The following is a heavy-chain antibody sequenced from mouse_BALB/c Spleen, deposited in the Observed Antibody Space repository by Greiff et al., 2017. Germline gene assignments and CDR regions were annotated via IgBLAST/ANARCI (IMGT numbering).Heavy chain of an antibody. D-gene: IGHD2-2*01. J-gene: IGHJ2*01. CDR3: ARGGYDAVFDY. CDR2: ISSGGGNT. V-gene: IGHV5-9*03. CDR1: GFTFSSYT. Sequence: DVMLVESGGGLVKPGGSLKLSCAASGFTFSSYTMSWVRQTPEKRLEWVATISSGGGNTYYPDSVKGRFTISRDNAKNNLYLQMSSLRSEDTALYYCARGGYDAVFDYWGQGTTLTVSS.